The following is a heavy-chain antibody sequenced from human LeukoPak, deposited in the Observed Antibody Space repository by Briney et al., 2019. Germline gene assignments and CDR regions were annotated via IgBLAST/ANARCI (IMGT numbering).Heavy chain of an antibody. J-gene: IGHJ4*02. CDR1: GYTFTGYY. Sequence: GASVKVSCKASGYTFTGYYMHWVRQAPGQGLEWMGWINPNSGGTNYAQKFQGRVTMTRDTPISTAYMELSRLRSDDTAVYYCARVIRKNYGDYEPLGYWGQGTLVTVSS. V-gene: IGHV1-2*02. CDR2: INPNSGGT. D-gene: IGHD4-17*01. CDR3: ARVIRKNYGDYEPLGY.